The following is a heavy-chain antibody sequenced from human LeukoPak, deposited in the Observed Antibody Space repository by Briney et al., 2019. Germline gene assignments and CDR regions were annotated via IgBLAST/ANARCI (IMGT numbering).Heavy chain of an antibody. CDR1: GFPLSSYA. Sequence: GGSLRLSCVVSGFPLSSYAMSWVRQAPGKGLEWVSGISGSGGDTYYAASVKGRFIVSRDTSKNTLYLQMNSLRAEDTAVYYCGRRGYYDSSGYPLLDYWGQGTLVTVSS. CDR3: GRRGYYDSSGYPLLDY. V-gene: IGHV3-23*01. J-gene: IGHJ4*02. CDR2: ISGSGGDT. D-gene: IGHD3-22*01.